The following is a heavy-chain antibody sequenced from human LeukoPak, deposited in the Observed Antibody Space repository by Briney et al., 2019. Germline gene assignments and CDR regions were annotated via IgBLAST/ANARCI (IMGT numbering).Heavy chain of an antibody. D-gene: IGHD6-19*01. CDR2: IIPILSIA. Sequence: SVKVSFKGSGCTFSSYSFSWVRQAPGQGHEWVGGIIPILSIANYAQKIQGRVTITADKSTSTAYMELSSPRSEDTAVYYCARVSDSGWSTGYYFDYWGQGTLVTVSS. V-gene: IGHV1-69*02. CDR1: GCTFSSYS. J-gene: IGHJ4*02. CDR3: ARVSDSGWSTGYYFDY.